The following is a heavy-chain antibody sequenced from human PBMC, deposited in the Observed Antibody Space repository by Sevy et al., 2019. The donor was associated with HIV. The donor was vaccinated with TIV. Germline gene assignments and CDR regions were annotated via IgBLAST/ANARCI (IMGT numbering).Heavy chain of an antibody. CDR1: GGSITSLY. D-gene: IGHD1-26*01. CDR2: IYYNGHI. Sequence: SETLSLTCTVSGGSITSLYWNWIRQPPGKGLEWIANIYYNGHINYNPSLKSRVTLSLDTSKNQFSLRLSSVTAADTAMYYCAGENAWGXGYSWGQRTLVTVSS. V-gene: IGHV4-59*08. CDR3: AGENAWGXGYS. J-gene: IGHJ4*02.